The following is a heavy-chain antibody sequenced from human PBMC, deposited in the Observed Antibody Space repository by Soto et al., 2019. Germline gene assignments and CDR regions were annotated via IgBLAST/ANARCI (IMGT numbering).Heavy chain of an antibody. CDR1: GFTFSSYS. J-gene: IGHJ4*02. CDR2: ISSSTSSM. V-gene: IGHV3-21*01. Sequence: EVQLVESGGGLVKPGGSLRLSCAASGFTFSSYSMNWVRQAPGKGLEWVSSISSSTSSMYYADSVKGRFTISRDNARNSLYLQMNSLRAEDTAVYYCARFRRDGYNLDYWGQGTLVTVSS. CDR3: ARFRRDGYNLDY. D-gene: IGHD5-12*01.